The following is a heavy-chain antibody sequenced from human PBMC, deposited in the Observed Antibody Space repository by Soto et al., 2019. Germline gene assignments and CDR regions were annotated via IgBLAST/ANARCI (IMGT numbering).Heavy chain of an antibody. V-gene: IGHV1-8*01. CDR3: ARDSGYGSGASVNHYLDY. CDR2: MNPNSGNT. J-gene: IGHJ4*01. Sequence: ASVKVSCTPSGYTFPSYDINWVRQSTGQGLEWMGWMNPNSGNTGYAQKFQGRVTMTRNISISTAYMELSSLRSEDTAVYYCARDSGYGSGASVNHYLDYWGHGTLVTVSS. D-gene: IGHD3-10*01. CDR1: GYTFPSYD.